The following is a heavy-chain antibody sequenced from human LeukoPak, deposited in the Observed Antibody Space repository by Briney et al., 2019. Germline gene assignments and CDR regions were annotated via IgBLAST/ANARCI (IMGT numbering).Heavy chain of an antibody. CDR2: ISTSGVS. J-gene: IGHJ4*02. Sequence: RSSETLSLTCTVSGGSISSYYWSWIRQPPGKGLEWVGYISTSGVSNYNPSLRSRVIISVDTPNNQFSLRLNSVTAADTAVYYCATSYDRSGYYYYFDFWGQRTLVTVSS. CDR1: GGSISSYY. V-gene: IGHV4-4*09. D-gene: IGHD3-22*01. CDR3: ATSYDRSGYYYYFDF.